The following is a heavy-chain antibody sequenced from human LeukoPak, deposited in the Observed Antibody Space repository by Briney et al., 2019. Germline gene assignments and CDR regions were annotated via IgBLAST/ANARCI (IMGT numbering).Heavy chain of an antibody. J-gene: IGHJ4*02. CDR3: ARVRGRGTYFLDY. Sequence: TSSETLSLTCTVSGGSVTSGSYYWSWIRQPPGKGLEWIGYMYSSGSTNYNPSLQSRVTISVDTSNNQFSLNLSSVTAADTAMYYCARVRGRGTYFLDYWGQGTLVTVSS. V-gene: IGHV4-61*01. CDR1: GGSVTSGSYY. CDR2: MYSSGST. D-gene: IGHD1-26*01.